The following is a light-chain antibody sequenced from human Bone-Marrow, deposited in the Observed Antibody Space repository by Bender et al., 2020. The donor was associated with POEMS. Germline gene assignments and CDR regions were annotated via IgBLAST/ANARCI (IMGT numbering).Light chain of an antibody. CDR3: GTWDGSLSAVV. CDR2: DNN. Sequence: QSVLTQPPSVSAAPGQKVTISCAGSSSNIGKNSVSWYQQLPGAAPKLLIFDNNKRPSGIPDRFSGSTSGTSATLGIAGLQTGDEADYYCGTWDGSLSAVVFGGGTKLTVL. J-gene: IGLJ2*01. CDR1: SSNIGKNS. V-gene: IGLV1-51*01.